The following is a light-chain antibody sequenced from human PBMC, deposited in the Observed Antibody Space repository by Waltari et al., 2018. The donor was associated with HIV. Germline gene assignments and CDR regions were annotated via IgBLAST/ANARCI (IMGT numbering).Light chain of an antibody. CDR1: SGYSNYK. CDR2: VGAGGIVG. V-gene: IGLV9-49*01. CDR3: GADHGSGSNFVYV. Sequence: QPVLTQPPSASASLGASVTLTCTLSSGYSNYKVDWYHQRPGTGPRFVMRVGAGGIVGSRGDGIPDRFSVLGSGLNRYLTIKNIQEEDEGDYHCGADHGSGSNFVYVFGTGTKVTVL. J-gene: IGLJ1*01.